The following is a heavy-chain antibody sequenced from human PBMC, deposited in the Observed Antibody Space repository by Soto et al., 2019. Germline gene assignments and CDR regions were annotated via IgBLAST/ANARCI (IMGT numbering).Heavy chain of an antibody. V-gene: IGHV1-69*01. CDR2: IIPIFGTA. J-gene: IGHJ6*02. D-gene: IGHD3-3*01. CDR3: ARDKVYDFWSGYYVGVYYYGMDV. Sequence: QVQLVQSGAEVKKPGSSVKVSCKASGGTFSSYAISWVRQAPGQGLEWMGGIIPIFGTANYAQKFHGRVTITADESTSTAYMELSSLRSEDTAVYYCARDKVYDFWSGYYVGVYYYGMDVWGQGTTVTVSS. CDR1: GGTFSSYA.